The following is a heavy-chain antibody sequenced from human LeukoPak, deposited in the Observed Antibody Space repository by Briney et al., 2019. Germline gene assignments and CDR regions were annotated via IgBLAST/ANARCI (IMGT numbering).Heavy chain of an antibody. CDR2: IYHSGST. V-gene: IGHV4-38-2*02. J-gene: IGHJ2*01. Sequence: SETLSLTCTVSDYSISSSYYWGWIRQPPGKGLEWFGIIYHSGSTYYNPSLKSRVTISVDTSKNQFSLKLSSVTAAGTAVYYCARVSGRFTWYFDPWGRGTLVTVSS. CDR3: ARVSGRFTWYFDP. CDR1: DYSISSSYY.